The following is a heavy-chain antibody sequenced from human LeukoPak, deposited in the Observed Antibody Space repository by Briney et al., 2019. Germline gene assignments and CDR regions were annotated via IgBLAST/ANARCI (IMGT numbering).Heavy chain of an antibody. CDR2: INSSGGST. V-gene: IGHV1-46*01. Sequence: EASVKVSCKASGYAFTRYGINWVGQAPGQGLEWMGIINSSGGSTSYAQKFQGRVTMPRDMSTSTVYMALRSLRSEDTAVYYCASGQLDDYYYYMDVWGKGTTVTVSS. CDR1: GYAFTRYG. CDR3: ASGQLDDYYYYMDV. D-gene: IGHD6-6*01. J-gene: IGHJ6*03.